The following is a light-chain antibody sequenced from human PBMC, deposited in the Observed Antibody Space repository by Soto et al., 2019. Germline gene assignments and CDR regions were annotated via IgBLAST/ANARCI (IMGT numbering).Light chain of an antibody. CDR1: QSVSYN. Sequence: EIVMTQSPATLSVSPGETATLSCRASQSVSYNLAWYQQKPGQGPRLVIYGAFSRATGIPARFSGSGSGTEFTLTISSLQSEDFAVYYCQQYKKWPPLTFGGGTKVEIK. CDR2: GAF. J-gene: IGKJ4*01. CDR3: QQYKKWPPLT. V-gene: IGKV3-15*01.